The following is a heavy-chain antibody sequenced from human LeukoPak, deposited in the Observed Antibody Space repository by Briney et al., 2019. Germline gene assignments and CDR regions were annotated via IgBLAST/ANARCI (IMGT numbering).Heavy chain of an antibody. Sequence: GESLKISCKGSGYSFTSYWIGWVRQMPGKGLEWMGIIYPGDSDTRYSPSFQGQVTISADKSISTAYLRWSSLKASDTAMYYCARGLLWFGDPSGYYGMDVWGQGTTVTVSS. J-gene: IGHJ6*02. CDR3: ARGLLWFGDPSGYYGMDV. V-gene: IGHV5-51*01. D-gene: IGHD3-10*01. CDR2: IYPGDSDT. CDR1: GYSFTSYW.